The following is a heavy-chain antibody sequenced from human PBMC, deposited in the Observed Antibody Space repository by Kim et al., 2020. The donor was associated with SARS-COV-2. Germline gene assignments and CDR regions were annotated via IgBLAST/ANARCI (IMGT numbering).Heavy chain of an antibody. D-gene: IGHD1-26*01. CDR2: IYYCGYT. J-gene: IGHJ4*02. Sequence: SETLSLTCTVSGGSINNYYCSWVRQRPGQGLERISYIYYCGYTNYNPSLRSRGTVSVDTSKNQFSLCLSSVTAAAAAAYYCSRSGQMGAAHVFDHCGQG. CDR3: SRSGQMGAAHVFDH. V-gene: IGHV4-59*01. CDR1: GGSINNYY.